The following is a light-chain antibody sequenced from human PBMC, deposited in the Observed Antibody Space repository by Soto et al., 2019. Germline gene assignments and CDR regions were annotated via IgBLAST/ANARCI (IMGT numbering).Light chain of an antibody. Sequence: QSALTQPASVSGSPGQSITISCTGTSSDVGGYNYVSWYQQHPGKAPKLMIYEVSNRPSGVSNRFSGSKSGNTASLTISGLQAEDEADYYCISYTSGSTLFGGGTKLTVL. CDR3: ISYTSGSTL. J-gene: IGLJ2*01. V-gene: IGLV2-14*01. CDR1: SSDVGGYNY. CDR2: EVS.